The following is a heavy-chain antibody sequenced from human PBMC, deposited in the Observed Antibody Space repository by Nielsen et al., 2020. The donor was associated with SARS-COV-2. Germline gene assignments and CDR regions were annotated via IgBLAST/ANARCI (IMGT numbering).Heavy chain of an antibody. D-gene: IGHD1-26*01. CDR3: ARHRAAPVGSYWFDP. CDR2: INTNTGNP. CDR1: GYTFTNYV. J-gene: IGHJ5*02. V-gene: IGHV7-4-1*02. Sequence: ASVKVSCKASGYTFTNYVMNWVRQAPGQGLEWMGRINTNTGNPTHAQGFTGRFVFSVDTSVSTAYLQISSLKAEDTAVYYCARHRAAPVGSYWFDPWGQGTLVTVSS.